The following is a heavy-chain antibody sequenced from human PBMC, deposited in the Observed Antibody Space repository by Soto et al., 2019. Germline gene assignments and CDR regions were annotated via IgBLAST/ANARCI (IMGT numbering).Heavy chain of an antibody. Sequence: EVQLLESGGGLVQPERSLRLSCAVSGFTFSSYAMNWVRQAPGKGLEWVSSISDSGESTYYADSVKGRFSISRDNSKNTRYLQMNKLGAEYTAVYYCASALRVSLALVINGACDVWGQGAMVTVSS. D-gene: IGHD4-17*01. CDR1: GFTFSSYA. J-gene: IGHJ3*01. CDR2: ISDSGEST. V-gene: IGHV3-23*01. CDR3: ASALRVSLALVINGACDV.